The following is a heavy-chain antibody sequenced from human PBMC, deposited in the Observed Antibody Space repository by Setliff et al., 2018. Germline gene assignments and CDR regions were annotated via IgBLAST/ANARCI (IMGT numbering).Heavy chain of an antibody. D-gene: IGHD6-19*01. J-gene: IGHJ4*02. CDR2: ISGSSTYT. V-gene: IGHV3-21*01. Sequence: SCAASGFTFSSYWMSWVRQAPGKGLEWVSSISGSSTYTYYADSVKGRFTVSRDNAKNTLYLQMNSLRADDTAVYYCARETAVAGQYYFDYCGQGTLVTVSS. CDR1: GFTFSSYW. CDR3: ARETAVAGQYYFDY.